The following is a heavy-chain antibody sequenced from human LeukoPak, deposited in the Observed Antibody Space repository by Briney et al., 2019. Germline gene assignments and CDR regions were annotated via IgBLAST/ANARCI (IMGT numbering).Heavy chain of an antibody. J-gene: IGHJ5*02. CDR1: RYPFTHYY. Sequence: ASVKVSCKTSRYPFTHYYLNWVRPAPGQGREWIGVINLRGGGTTFPQKFWGRVTMTRDVSTSTVFMELSSLKSADTAIYYCARSLGDCSGGRCYSGFDPWGQGTLVTVSS. D-gene: IGHD2-15*01. CDR3: ARSLGDCSGGRCYSGFDP. CDR2: INLRGGGT. V-gene: IGHV1-46*01.